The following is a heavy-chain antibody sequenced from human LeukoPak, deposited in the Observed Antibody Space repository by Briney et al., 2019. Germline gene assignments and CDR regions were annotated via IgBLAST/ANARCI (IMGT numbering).Heavy chain of an antibody. CDR2: ISGSGGST. Sequence: GGSLRLSCAASGFTFSSYAMSWVRQAPGKGLEWVSAISGSGGSTYYADSVKGRFTISRDNSKNTLYLQMNSLRAEDTAVYYCAKDSFGYGDYGGSAFDYWGQGTLVTVSS. V-gene: IGHV3-23*01. CDR3: AKDSFGYGDYGGSAFDY. J-gene: IGHJ4*02. CDR1: GFTFSSYA. D-gene: IGHD4-17*01.